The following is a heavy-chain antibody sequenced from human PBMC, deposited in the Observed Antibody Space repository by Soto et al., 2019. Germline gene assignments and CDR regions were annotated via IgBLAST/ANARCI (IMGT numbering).Heavy chain of an antibody. V-gene: IGHV1-69*12. CDR2: IIPIFGTA. D-gene: IGHD2-2*01. J-gene: IGHJ6*02. Sequence: QVQLVQSGAEVKKPGSSVKVSCKASGGTFSSYAISWVRQAPGQGLEWMGGIIPIFGTANYAQKFQGRVTITADESTSTDYMELSSLRSEDTAVYYCARGNTLIGYCISTSCLPVGMDVWGQGTTVTVSS. CDR3: ARGNTLIGYCISTSCLPVGMDV. CDR1: GGTFSSYA.